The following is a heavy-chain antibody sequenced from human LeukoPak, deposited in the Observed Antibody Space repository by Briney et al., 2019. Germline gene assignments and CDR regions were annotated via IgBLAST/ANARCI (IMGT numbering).Heavy chain of an antibody. CDR2: MNPNSGNT. V-gene: IGHV1-8*02. CDR1: GYTFIAYY. Sequence: VASVKVSCKASGYTFIAYYMHSVRQAPGQGLEWMGWMNPNSGNTGYAQKFQGRVTMTRNTSISTAYMELSSLRSEDTAVYYCARMSLHDFWSGYWYYYYGMDVWGQGTTVTVSS. D-gene: IGHD3-3*01. J-gene: IGHJ6*02. CDR3: ARMSLHDFWSGYWYYYYGMDV.